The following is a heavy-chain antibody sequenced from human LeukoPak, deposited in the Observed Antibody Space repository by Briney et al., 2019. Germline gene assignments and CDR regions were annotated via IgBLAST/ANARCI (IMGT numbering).Heavy chain of an antibody. CDR3: ARDRMVRGVIIGGEFDY. V-gene: IGHV1-69*05. CDR1: GGTFSSYA. CDR2: IIPIFGTA. D-gene: IGHD3-10*01. Sequence: SVKVSCKASGGTFSSYAISWVRQAPGQGLEWMGGIIPIFGTANYAQEFQDRVTITTDESTSTAYMELSSLRSEDTAVYYCARDRMVRGVIIGGEFDYWGQGTLVTVSS. J-gene: IGHJ4*02.